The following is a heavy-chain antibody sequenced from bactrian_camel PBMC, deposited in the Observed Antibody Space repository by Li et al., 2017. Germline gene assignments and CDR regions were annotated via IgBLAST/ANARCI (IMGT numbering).Heavy chain of an antibody. CDR2: IDTDGST. J-gene: IGHJ4*01. V-gene: IGHV3S53*01. D-gene: IGHD2*01. CDR1: GYIYKPNY. CDR3: AAEPWGSGGYCSLYEEWYNY. Sequence: HVQLVESGGVSVQPGGSLRLSCAVSGYIYKPNYMGWFRQAPGKEREGVATIDTDGSTRYANSVKGRFTLSKDNAKNTLYLQMNSLKPEDTAMYYCAAEPWGSGGYCSLYEEWYNYWGQETQVTVSS.